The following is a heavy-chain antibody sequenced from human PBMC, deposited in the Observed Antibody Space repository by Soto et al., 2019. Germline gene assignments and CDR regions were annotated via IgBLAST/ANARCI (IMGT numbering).Heavy chain of an antibody. CDR3: AIGRGSGSYFDY. CDR2: INHSGST. V-gene: IGHV4-34*01. CDR1: GGSFSGYY. D-gene: IGHD1-26*01. Sequence: QVQLQQWGAGLLKPSETLSLTCAVYGGSFSGYYWSWIRQPPGKGLEWIGEINHSGSTNYNPSLKSRVTISVDTSKNQFSLKLSSVTAADTAVYYCAIGRGSGSYFDYWGQGTLVTVSS. J-gene: IGHJ4*02.